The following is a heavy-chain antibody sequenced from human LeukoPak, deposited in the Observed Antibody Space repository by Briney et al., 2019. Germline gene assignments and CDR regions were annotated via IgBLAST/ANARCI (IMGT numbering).Heavy chain of an antibody. CDR3: ARARPDGGVLWFGELLVNYYYYMDV. CDR2: ISSSGSTI. CDR1: GFTFRSYE. Sequence: GGSLRLSCAASGFTFRSYEMNWVRQAPGKGLEWVSYISSSGSTIYYADSVKGRFTISRDNAKNSLYLQMNSLRAEDTAVYYCARARPDGGVLWFGELLVNYYYYMDVWGKGTTVTISS. V-gene: IGHV3-48*03. J-gene: IGHJ6*03. D-gene: IGHD3-10*01.